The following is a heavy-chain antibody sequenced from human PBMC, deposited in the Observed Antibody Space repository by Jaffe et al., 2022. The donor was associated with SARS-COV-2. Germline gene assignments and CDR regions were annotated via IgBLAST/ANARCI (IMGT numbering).Heavy chain of an antibody. CDR2: INPSGGST. J-gene: IGHJ4*02. Sequence: QVQLVQSGAEVKKPGASVKVSCKASGYTFTSYYMHWVRQAPGQGLEWMGIINPSGGSTSYAQKFQGRVTMTRDTSTSTVYMELSSLRSEDTAVYYCARASPITMIVVSWLDYWGQGTLVTVSS. D-gene: IGHD3-22*01. CDR1: GYTFTSYY. V-gene: IGHV1-46*01. CDR3: ARASPITMIVVSWLDY.